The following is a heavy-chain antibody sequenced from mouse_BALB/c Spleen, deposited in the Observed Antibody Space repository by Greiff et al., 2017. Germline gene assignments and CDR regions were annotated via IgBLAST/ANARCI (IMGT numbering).Heavy chain of an antibody. CDR2: ISNLAYSI. Sequence: EVQLVESGGGLVQPGGSRKLSCAASGFTFSDYGMAWVRQAPGKGPEWVAFISNLAYSIYYADTVTGRFTISRENAKNTLYLEMSSLRSEDTAMYYCARVLQGFAYWGQGTLVTVSA. D-gene: IGHD5-1*01. CDR3: ARVLQGFAY. J-gene: IGHJ3*01. V-gene: IGHV5-15*02. CDR1: GFTFSDYG.